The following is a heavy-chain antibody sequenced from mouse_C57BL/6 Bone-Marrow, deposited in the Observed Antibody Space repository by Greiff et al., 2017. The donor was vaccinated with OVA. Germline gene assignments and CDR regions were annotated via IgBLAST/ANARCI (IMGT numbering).Heavy chain of an antibody. V-gene: IGHV1-82*01. CDR2: IYPGDGDT. CDR1: GYAFSSSW. J-gene: IGHJ1*03. Sequence: QVQLQQSGPELVKPGASVKISCKASGYAFSSSWMNWVKQRPGKGLEWIGRIYPGDGDTNYNGKFKGKATLTADKSSWTAYKQLSSLTSEDSAVDFCEREDDYDWYCDVWGTGTAVTVSS. CDR3: EREDDYDWYCDV. D-gene: IGHD2-4*01.